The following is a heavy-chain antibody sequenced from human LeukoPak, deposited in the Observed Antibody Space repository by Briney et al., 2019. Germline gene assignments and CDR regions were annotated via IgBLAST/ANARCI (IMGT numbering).Heavy chain of an antibody. CDR1: GFTFSDYY. J-gene: IGHJ4*02. CDR3: ARAKRGSCCNFDY. D-gene: IGHD2-15*01. V-gene: IGHV3-11*01. Sequence: GGSLRLSCAASGFTFSDYYMSWIRQAPGKGLEWVSYISSSGSTIYYADSEKGRFTISRDNAKNSLYLQMNSLRAEDTAVYYCARAKRGSCCNFDYWGQGTLVTVSS. CDR2: ISSSGSTI.